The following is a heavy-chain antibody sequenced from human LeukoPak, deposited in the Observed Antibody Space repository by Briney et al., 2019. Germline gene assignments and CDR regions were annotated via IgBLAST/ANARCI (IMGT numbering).Heavy chain of an antibody. CDR3: AKDYLEMATIEATFDI. CDR1: GFTFSSYA. D-gene: IGHD5-24*01. J-gene: IGHJ3*02. V-gene: IGHV3-23*01. CDR2: ISGSGGST. Sequence: PGGSLRLSCAASGFTFSSYAMSWVRQAPGKGLEWVSAISGSGGSTYYADSVKGRFTISRDNSKNTLYLQMNSLRAEDTAVYYCAKDYLEMATIEATFDIWGQGTMVTVSS.